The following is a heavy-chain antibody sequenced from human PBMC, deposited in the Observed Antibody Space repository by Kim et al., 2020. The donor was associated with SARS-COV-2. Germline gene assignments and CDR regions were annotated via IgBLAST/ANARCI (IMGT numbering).Heavy chain of an antibody. J-gene: IGHJ3*01. Sequence: GGSLRLSCAASGFTFSNAWMSWVRQAPGKGLEWVGRIKSKTDGGTTDYAAPVKGRFTISRDDSKNTLYLQMNSLKTEDTAVYYCTTVVGATPHHDAFDVWGQGTMVTVSS. CDR2: IKSKTDGGTT. V-gene: IGHV3-15*01. CDR3: TTVVGATPHHDAFDV. CDR1: GFTFSNAW. D-gene: IGHD1-26*01.